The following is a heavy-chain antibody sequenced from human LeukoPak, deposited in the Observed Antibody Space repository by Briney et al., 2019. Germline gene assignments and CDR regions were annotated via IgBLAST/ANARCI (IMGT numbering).Heavy chain of an antibody. CDR3: VRKWNGGFDI. V-gene: IGHV3-23*01. CDR2: MSDTGAYT. CDR1: GFTFSNYA. Sequence: PGGSLRLSCAASGFTFSNYAMSWVRQAPEKGLEWVSDMSDTGAYTNYLGSVKGRFTISRDYSENMLYLQMSSLRVEDTAVYYCVRKWNGGFDIWGQGTMVTVSS. J-gene: IGHJ3*02. D-gene: IGHD1-1*01.